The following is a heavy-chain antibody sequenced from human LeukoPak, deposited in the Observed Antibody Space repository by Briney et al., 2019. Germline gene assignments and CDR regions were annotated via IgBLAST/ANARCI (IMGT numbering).Heavy chain of an antibody. CDR3: AKGGGGRCYSYSNY. J-gene: IGHJ4*02. V-gene: IGHV3-23*01. Sequence: HPGGSLRLSCAASGFTFSTYAMSWVRQAPGKGLEWVSSISGSGGSTYYADSAKGRFTISRENSRNTLYLQMNSLRAEDTAVYYCAKGGGGRCYSYSNYWGQGTLVTVSS. D-gene: IGHD2-15*01. CDR2: ISGSGGST. CDR1: GFTFSTYA.